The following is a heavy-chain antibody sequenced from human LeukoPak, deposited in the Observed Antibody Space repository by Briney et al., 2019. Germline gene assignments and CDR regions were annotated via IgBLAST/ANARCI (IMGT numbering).Heavy chain of an antibody. D-gene: IGHD3-10*01. CDR2: ISSSSSYI. J-gene: IGHJ6*04. V-gene: IGHV3-21*01. CDR3: AKTYYYGSGSYSNYYYCMDV. Sequence: GGSLRLSCAASGFTFSSYSMNWVRQAPGKGLEWVSSISSSSSYIYYADSVKGRFTISRDNAKISLYLQMNSLRAEDTAVYYCAKTYYYGSGSYSNYYYCMDVWGKGTTVTVSS. CDR1: GFTFSSYS.